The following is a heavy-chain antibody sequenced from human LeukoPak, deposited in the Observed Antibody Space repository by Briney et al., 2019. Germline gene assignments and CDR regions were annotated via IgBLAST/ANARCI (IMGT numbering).Heavy chain of an antibody. CDR3: ARGHVFGFDYYYYLDV. CDR1: GFAFTNYP. D-gene: IGHD3-16*01. J-gene: IGHJ6*03. CDR2: IGSSITYT. V-gene: IGHV3-21*01. Sequence: GGSLRLSCVASGFAFTNYPMNWVRQAPGKDLEWVSSIGSSITYTYYADSVKGRFTISRDNTKNSLFLQMNRLSAEDTAVYYCARGHVFGFDYYYYLDVWGKGTTVAVSS.